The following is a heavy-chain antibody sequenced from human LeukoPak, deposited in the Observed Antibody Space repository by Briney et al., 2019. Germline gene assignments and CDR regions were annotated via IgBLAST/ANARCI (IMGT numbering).Heavy chain of an antibody. CDR3: ARGGAHYATFDY. V-gene: IGHV4-59*01. CDR2: IYYSGST. J-gene: IGHJ4*02. CDR1: GGSISSYY. Sequence: PSETLSLTCTVSGGSISSYYWSWIRQPPGKGLEWIGYIYYSGSTNYNPSLKSRVTISVDTSKNQFSLKLSSVTAADTAVYYCARGGAHYATFDYWGQGTLVTVSS. D-gene: IGHD2-2*01.